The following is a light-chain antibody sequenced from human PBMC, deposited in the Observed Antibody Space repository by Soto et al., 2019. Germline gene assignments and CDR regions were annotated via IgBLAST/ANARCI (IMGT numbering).Light chain of an antibody. CDR1: SSDVGGYNY. Sequence: QSALTQPPSASGSPGQSVTISCTGTSSDVGGYNYVSWYQQHPGKAPKVMIYDVSKRPAGVPDRFSGSKSGNTASLTVSGLQAEDEADYYCSSYAGSSSYVFGTGTKVTVL. CDR3: SSYAGSSSYV. J-gene: IGLJ1*01. CDR2: DVS. V-gene: IGLV2-8*01.